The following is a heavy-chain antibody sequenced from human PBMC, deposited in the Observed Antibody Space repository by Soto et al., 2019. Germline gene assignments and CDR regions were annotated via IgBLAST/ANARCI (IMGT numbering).Heavy chain of an antibody. Sequence: GESLKISCXGFGYSFTSYWIGWVRQMPGKGLEWMGIIYPGDSDTRYSPSFQGQVTISADKSISTAYLQWSSLKASDTAMYYCARLAAAGSYYYYGMDVWGQGTTVTVSS. V-gene: IGHV5-51*01. CDR2: IYPGDSDT. D-gene: IGHD6-13*01. J-gene: IGHJ6*02. CDR3: ARLAAAGSYYYYGMDV. CDR1: GYSFTSYW.